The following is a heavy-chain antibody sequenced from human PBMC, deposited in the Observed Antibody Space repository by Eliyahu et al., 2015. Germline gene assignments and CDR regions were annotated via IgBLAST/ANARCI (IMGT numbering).Heavy chain of an antibody. V-gene: IGHV4-39*01. Sequence: QLQLRESGPGLVRPSETLTLTCSVSDFSIGNTSYYWGWVRLPPGRGLEYIGSLYKSGNSYPAASLKSRITMSVDTSRNQFSLSLSSVTAADTALYYCVSLSSDYGDRKIDYWGQGTLVTVSS. CDR1: DFSIGNTSYY. D-gene: IGHD4-17*01. J-gene: IGHJ4*02. CDR2: LYKSGNS. CDR3: VSLSSDYGDRKIDY.